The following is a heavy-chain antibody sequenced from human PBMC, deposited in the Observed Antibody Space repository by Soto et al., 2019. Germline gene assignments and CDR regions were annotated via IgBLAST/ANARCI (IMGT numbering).Heavy chain of an antibody. Sequence: SETLSLTCTVTGGSIISYYWSWITQPPWTGLEWIGYIYYSGSTNYNPSLKSRVTISVDTSKNQFSLKLSSVTAADTAVYYCARGLVVPAAMPTFYYYMDVWGKGTTVTVSS. V-gene: IGHV4-59*01. CDR2: IYYSGST. CDR1: GGSIISYY. J-gene: IGHJ6*03. CDR3: ARGLVVPAAMPTFYYYMDV. D-gene: IGHD2-2*01.